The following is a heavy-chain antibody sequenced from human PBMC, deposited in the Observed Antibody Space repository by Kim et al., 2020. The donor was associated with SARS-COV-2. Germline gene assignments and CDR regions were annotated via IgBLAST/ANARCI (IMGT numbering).Heavy chain of an antibody. CDR1: GGSFSGYY. D-gene: IGHD3-10*01. J-gene: IGHJ4*02. Sequence: SETLSLTCAVYGGSFSGYYWSWIRQPPGKGLEWIGEINHSGSTNYNPSLKSRVTISVDTSKNQFSLKLSSVTAADTAVYYCASLTMVRGVSRPLDYWGQGTLVTVSS. CDR3: ASLTMVRGVSRPLDY. V-gene: IGHV4-34*01. CDR2: INHSGST.